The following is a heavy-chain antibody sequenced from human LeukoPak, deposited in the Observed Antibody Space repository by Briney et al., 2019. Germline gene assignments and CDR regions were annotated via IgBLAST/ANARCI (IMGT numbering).Heavy chain of an antibody. CDR2: IYYSGST. Sequence: PSQTLSLTCTVSGGSISSGDYYWSWIRQPPGKGLEWIGYIYYSGSTYYNPSLKSRVTISVDTSKNQFSLKLSSVTAADTAVYYCARHESLGSAGYCGGDCYPFDYWGQGTLVTVSS. CDR1: GGSISSGDYY. V-gene: IGHV4-30-4*01. J-gene: IGHJ4*02. D-gene: IGHD2-21*02. CDR3: ARHESLGSAGYCGGDCYPFDY.